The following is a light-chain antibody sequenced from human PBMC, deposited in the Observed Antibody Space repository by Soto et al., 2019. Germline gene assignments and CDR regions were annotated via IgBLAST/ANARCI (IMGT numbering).Light chain of an antibody. CDR2: DVS. J-gene: IGLJ1*01. V-gene: IGLV2-14*03. Sequence: QSALTQPASVSGSPGQSITISCTGTSSDVGGSNYVSWYQQHPGKAPKLIIFDVSHRPSGFSNRFSVSKSDNTASLTISGLQAEDEADYYCSSYTSSSTYVFGTGTKVIVL. CDR1: SSDVGGSNY. CDR3: SSYTSSSTYV.